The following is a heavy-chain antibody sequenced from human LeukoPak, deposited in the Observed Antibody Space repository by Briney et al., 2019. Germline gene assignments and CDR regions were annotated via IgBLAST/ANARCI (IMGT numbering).Heavy chain of an antibody. CDR1: GGSFSGYY. V-gene: IGHV4-34*01. CDR3: ARRSRASFFLYGSGANNWFDP. CDR2: INHSGTT. D-gene: IGHD3-10*01. Sequence: SETLSLTCAVYGGSFSGYYWSWIRQPPGKGLECIGEINHSGTTNYNASLKSRVPISVDKSKHHFSLKLSSVTAADTVVYYCARRSRASFFLYGSGANNWFDPWGQGTRVTVSS. J-gene: IGHJ5*02.